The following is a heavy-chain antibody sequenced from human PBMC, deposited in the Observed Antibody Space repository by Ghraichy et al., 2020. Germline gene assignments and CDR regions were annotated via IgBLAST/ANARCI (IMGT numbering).Heavy chain of an antibody. D-gene: IGHD2-8*02. CDR3: SKESGSCTGGDCYATPQFYDGMDV. Sequence: GILNISCAASGFTFNNYAMSWVRQAPGKGLEWVSGVGVNGFDTHYGDPVRGRFIISRDNSKNTLYLQMNSLRVDDTAVFYCSKESGSCTGGDCYATPQFYDGMDVWGQGTTVTVSS. J-gene: IGHJ6*02. CDR1: GFTFNNYA. CDR2: VGVNGFDT. V-gene: IGHV3-23*01.